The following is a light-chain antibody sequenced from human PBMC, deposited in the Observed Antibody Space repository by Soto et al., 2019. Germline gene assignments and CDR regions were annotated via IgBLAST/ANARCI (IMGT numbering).Light chain of an antibody. CDR2: CAS. CDR1: QNVSSN. J-gene: IGKJ1*01. V-gene: IGKV3-15*01. Sequence: EIVMTQSPATLSVSPGERTTLSCKASQNVSSNLALYQQKPGHAPRLLIYCASTRATGIPARFSGSGSGTEFTLTISSLQSEDFAVYYCQQYNNWPPWTFGQGTKVEIK. CDR3: QQYNNWPPWT.